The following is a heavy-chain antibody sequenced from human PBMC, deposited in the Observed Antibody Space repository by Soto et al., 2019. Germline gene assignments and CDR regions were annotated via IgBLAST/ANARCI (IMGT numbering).Heavy chain of an antibody. CDR1: GFSFSTSQVG. J-gene: IGHJ4*02. D-gene: IGHD6-19*01. Sequence: YGPTLVNPTQTLTLTCTFSGFSFSTSQVGVGWVRQPPGKAQEWLAIIYWDDDKRYNPSLRNRLSITKDTSKNQVVLTMTNVDPVDTATYYCGHRPGGSLRGWDNGYFDYWSRGVLVTVSS. V-gene: IGHV2-5*02. CDR2: IYWDDDK. CDR3: GHRPGGSLRGWDNGYFDY.